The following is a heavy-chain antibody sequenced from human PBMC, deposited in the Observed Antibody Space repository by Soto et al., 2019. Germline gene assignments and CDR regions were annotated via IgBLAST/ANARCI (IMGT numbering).Heavy chain of an antibody. J-gene: IGHJ4*02. CDR1: GFTFSSYA. D-gene: IGHD2-2*01. CDR2: ISGSGGST. Sequence: EVQLLESGGGLVQPGGSLRLSCAASGFTFSSYAMSWVRQAPGKGLEWVSAISGSGGSTYYADSVKGRFTISRDNAKNSLYLQMNSLRAEDTAVYYCARVRDIVVVPAAIYYFDYWGQGTLVTVSS. V-gene: IGHV3-23*01. CDR3: ARVRDIVVVPAAIYYFDY.